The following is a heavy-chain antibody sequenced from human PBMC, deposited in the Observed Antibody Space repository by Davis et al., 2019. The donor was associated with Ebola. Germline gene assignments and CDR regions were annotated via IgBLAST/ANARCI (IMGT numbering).Heavy chain of an antibody. D-gene: IGHD3-16*02. CDR3: ARAWGSYRTYYYYYYGMDV. Sequence: SETLSLSCALYGGSFSGYYWSWIRQPPGKGLEWIGEIKHSGGTNYNPSLKSRVTISVDTSKYQFSLKLSSVTAADTAVYYCARAWGSYRTYYYYYYGMDVWGQGTTVTVSS. CDR2: IKHSGGT. J-gene: IGHJ6*02. V-gene: IGHV4-34*01. CDR1: GGSFSGYY.